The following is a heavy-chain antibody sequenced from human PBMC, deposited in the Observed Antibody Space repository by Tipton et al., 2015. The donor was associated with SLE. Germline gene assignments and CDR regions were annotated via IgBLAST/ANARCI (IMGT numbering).Heavy chain of an antibody. Sequence: TLSLTCTVSGASINSNYWTWIRQPPGKGLEWIGYLYTSGTTKYNPSLQSRVTISLDTSKNQFSLKVDSVTAADTAVYFCARESRYSSNWLNAFDVWGQGTMVTVSS. CDR2: LYTSGTT. J-gene: IGHJ3*01. V-gene: IGHV4-4*08. CDR3: ARESRYSSNWLNAFDV. D-gene: IGHD6-13*01. CDR1: GASINSNY.